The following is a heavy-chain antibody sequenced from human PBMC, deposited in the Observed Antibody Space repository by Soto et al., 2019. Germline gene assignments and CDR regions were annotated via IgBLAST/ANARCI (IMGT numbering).Heavy chain of an antibody. V-gene: IGHV1-3*01. CDR2: INAGNGNT. CDR3: ARDLSPYCTNGVCWFDP. Sequence: ASVKVSCKASGYTFTSYAMHWVRQAPGQRLEWMGWINAGNGNTKYSQKFQGRVTITRDTSASTAYMELSSLRSEDTAVYYCARDLSPYCTNGVCWFDPWGQGTLVTVSS. J-gene: IGHJ5*02. CDR1: GYTFTSYA. D-gene: IGHD2-8*01.